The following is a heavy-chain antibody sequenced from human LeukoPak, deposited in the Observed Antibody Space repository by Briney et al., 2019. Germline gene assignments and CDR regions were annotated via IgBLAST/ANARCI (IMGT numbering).Heavy chain of an antibody. CDR1: GDSVSSNSAA. CDR3: ARSQGATIYGFDY. Sequence: SQTLSLTCAISGDSVSSNSAAWSWIRQSPSRGLEWLGRTYYRSKWYNDYAVSVKTRITINPHTSKNQLSLQVNSVTPDYTAVYYCARSQGATIYGFDYWGQGTLVTVSS. D-gene: IGHD5-12*01. J-gene: IGHJ4*02. V-gene: IGHV6-1*01. CDR2: TYYRSKWYN.